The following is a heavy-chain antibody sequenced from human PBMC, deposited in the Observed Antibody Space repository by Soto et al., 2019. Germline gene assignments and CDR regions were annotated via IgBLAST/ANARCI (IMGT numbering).Heavy chain of an antibody. Sequence: QVQLVESGGGVVQPGRSLRLSCAASGFSFSSCAVHWVRQAPGKGLEWVAVVSHDGSNKYYADSVKGRVTISRDNSINTVYLQMNSLRAEDTAVYYCARVSIAVAGIAYYFDYWGQGTLVTVSS. J-gene: IGHJ4*02. V-gene: IGHV3-30-3*01. CDR3: ARVSIAVAGIAYYFDY. CDR1: GFSFSSCA. CDR2: VSHDGSNK. D-gene: IGHD6-19*01.